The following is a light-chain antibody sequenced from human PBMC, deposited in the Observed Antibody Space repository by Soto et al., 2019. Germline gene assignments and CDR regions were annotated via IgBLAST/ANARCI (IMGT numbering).Light chain of an antibody. CDR2: EVN. Sequence: QSALTQPASVSGSPGQSITISCAGTSSDVGGYNYVSWYQRHPGKAPKLMIYEVNNRPSGVSDRFSGSKSGNTASLTISGLQAEDEADYYCTSYTSSSTLLFGGGTKVTVL. V-gene: IGLV2-14*01. CDR1: SSDVGGYNY. CDR3: TSYTSSSTLL. J-gene: IGLJ2*01.